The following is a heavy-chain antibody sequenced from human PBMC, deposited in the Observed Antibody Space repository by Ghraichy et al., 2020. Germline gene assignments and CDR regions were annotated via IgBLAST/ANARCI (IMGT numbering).Heavy chain of an antibody. CDR2: ISSSSSYT. V-gene: IGHV3-11*06. J-gene: IGHJ4*02. CDR1: GFTFSDYY. CDR3: ARDLAGGGFGEYLFDY. D-gene: IGHD3-10*01. Sequence: GESLNISCAASGFTFSDYYMSWIRQAPGKGLEWVSYISSSSSYTNYADSVKGRFTISRDNAKNSLYLQMNSLRAEDTAVYYCARDLAGGGFGEYLFDYWGQGTLVTVSS.